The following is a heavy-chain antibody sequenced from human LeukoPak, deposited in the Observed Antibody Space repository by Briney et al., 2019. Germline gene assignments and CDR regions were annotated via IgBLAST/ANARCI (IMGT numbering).Heavy chain of an antibody. Sequence: GRSLRLSCTASGFTFSDYGMHWVRQAPGKGLECVALISYDGNNRYYGDSVKGRFTISRDSSKNTLFLQMNSLRVEDTAVYYCAKTVTGYYDYWGQGTLVTVSS. CDR1: GFTFSDYG. V-gene: IGHV3-30*18. CDR2: ISYDGNNR. D-gene: IGHD3-9*01. CDR3: AKTVTGYYDY. J-gene: IGHJ4*02.